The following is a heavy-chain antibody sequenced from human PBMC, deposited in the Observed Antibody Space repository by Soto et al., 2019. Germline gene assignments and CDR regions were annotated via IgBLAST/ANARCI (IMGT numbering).Heavy chain of an antibody. CDR2: IYYSGST. J-gene: IGHJ3*02. V-gene: IGHV4-39*01. CDR3: ASREWLRLRSSRAFDI. D-gene: IGHD5-12*01. Sequence: QLQLQESGPGLVKPSETLSLTCTVSGGSISSSSYYWGWIRQPPGKGLEWIGSIYYSGSTYYNPSLKSRVTISVDTSKNQFSLKLSSVTAADTAVYYCASREWLRLRSSRAFDIWGQGTMVTVSS. CDR1: GGSISSSSYY.